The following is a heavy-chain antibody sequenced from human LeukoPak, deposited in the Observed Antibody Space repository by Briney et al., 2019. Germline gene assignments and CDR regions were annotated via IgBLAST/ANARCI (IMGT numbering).Heavy chain of an antibody. Sequence: ASVKVSCKASGYTLSGYYLHWVRQAPGQGLEWMGWINPNSGDTNYAQKFQGTVTMTRDTSISTAYMELSRLRSDDTAVYYCARGGYCSSRGCFTIDYWGQGTLVTVSS. J-gene: IGHJ4*02. CDR3: ARGGYCSSRGCFTIDY. D-gene: IGHD2-2*01. CDR1: GYTLSGYY. V-gene: IGHV1-2*02. CDR2: INPNSGDT.